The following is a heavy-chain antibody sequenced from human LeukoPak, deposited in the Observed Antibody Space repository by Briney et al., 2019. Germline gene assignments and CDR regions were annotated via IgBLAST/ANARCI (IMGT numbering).Heavy chain of an antibody. CDR2: IWYDGSNK. CDR1: GFTFSSYG. V-gene: IGHV3-33*01. D-gene: IGHD2-2*01. Sequence: GRSLRLSCAASGFTFSSYGMHWVRQAPGKGLEWVAVIWYDGSNKYYADSVKGRFTISRDNSKNTLYLQMNSLRAEDTAVYYCAREEDDIVVVPAAMDIWGQGTMVTVSS. CDR3: AREEDDIVVVPAAMDI. J-gene: IGHJ3*02.